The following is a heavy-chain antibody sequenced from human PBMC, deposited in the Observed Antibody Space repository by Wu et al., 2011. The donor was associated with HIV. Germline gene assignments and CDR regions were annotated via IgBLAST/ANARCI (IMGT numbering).Heavy chain of an antibody. Sequence: QVQLVQSGADVKKPGASVKVSCKASGYTFTAYYMHWVRQAPGQGLEWMGWIDPNSGDTNYAQKFQGRVTMTKDTSINTLYMELRGLRSDDTAVYYCARDPYSSSFYYYYFMDVWGKGTTVTVSS. D-gene: IGHD6-6*01. CDR1: GYTFTAYY. CDR3: ARDPYSSSFYYYYFMDV. V-gene: IGHV1-2*02. CDR2: IDPNSGDT. J-gene: IGHJ6*03.